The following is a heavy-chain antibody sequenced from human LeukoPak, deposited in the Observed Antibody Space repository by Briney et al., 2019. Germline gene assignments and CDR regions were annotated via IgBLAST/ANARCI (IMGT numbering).Heavy chain of an antibody. CDR2: ISRSSSTI. CDR1: GFTCSTYS. Sequence: GGTLRISSPASGFTCSTYSMYLVRQAPGMGLDRVSYISRSSSTIYYADSVKGRFTISRENAKNSLYLQMNSLRAEDTAVYYCARAYGGNWFDYWGQGTLVTVSS. J-gene: IGHJ4*02. CDR3: ARAYGGNWFDY. V-gene: IGHV3-48*04. D-gene: IGHD4-23*01.